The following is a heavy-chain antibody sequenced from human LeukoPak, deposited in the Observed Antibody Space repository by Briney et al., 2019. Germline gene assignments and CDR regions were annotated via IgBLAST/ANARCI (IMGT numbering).Heavy chain of an antibody. CDR2: IYNSGST. D-gene: IGHD2-21*01. V-gene: IGHV4-59*01. Sequence: PSETLSLTCTVSGGSISSFYWSWIRQPPGKGLEWIGNIYNSGSTNYNPSLKSRVTISADTSKNQFSLKLSSVTAADTVVYFCARTPGEWGQGTLVTVSS. CDR3: ARTPGE. CDR1: GGSISSFY. J-gene: IGHJ4*02.